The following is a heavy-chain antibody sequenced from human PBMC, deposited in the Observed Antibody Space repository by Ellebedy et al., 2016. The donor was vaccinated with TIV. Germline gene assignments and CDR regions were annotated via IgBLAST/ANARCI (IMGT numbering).Heavy chain of an antibody. J-gene: IGHJ6*03. CDR2: IYYSGST. Sequence: SETLSLXXTVSGGSISTSYWNWIRQPPGKALEWIGYIYYSGSTNYNTSLKSRVTISVDTSKNQFSLKLTSVTAADTAVYYCARSGELLVVRSYYYSYYMDVWGKGTTVTVSS. CDR1: GGSISTSY. CDR3: ARSGELLVVRSYYYSYYMDV. V-gene: IGHV4-59*13. D-gene: IGHD1-7*01.